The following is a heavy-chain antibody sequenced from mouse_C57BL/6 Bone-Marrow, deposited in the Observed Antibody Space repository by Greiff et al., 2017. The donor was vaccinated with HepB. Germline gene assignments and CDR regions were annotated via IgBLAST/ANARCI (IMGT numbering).Heavy chain of an antibody. J-gene: IGHJ3*01. CDR2: IDPENGDT. CDR1: GFNIKDDY. Sequence: EVQLQQSGAELVRPGASVKLSCTASGFNIKDDYMHWVKQRPEQGLEWIGWIDPENGDTEYASKFQGKATITADTSSNTAYLQLSSLTSEDTAVYYCTTAGPRRFAYWGQGTLVTVSA. V-gene: IGHV14-4*01. D-gene: IGHD3-3*01. CDR3: TTAGPRRFAY.